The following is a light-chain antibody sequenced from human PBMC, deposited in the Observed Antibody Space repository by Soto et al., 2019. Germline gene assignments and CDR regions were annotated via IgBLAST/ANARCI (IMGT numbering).Light chain of an antibody. V-gene: IGLV2-11*01. CDR3: SSSAGSYSVV. CDR1: SSDVGSYDH. Sequence: QSALTQPRSVSGSPGQAVTISCTGTSSDVGSYDHVSWYQQHPGKAPKVIMYEVNQRSSRVPDRFSGSKSGNTASLTISGLQAEDEADYYCSSSAGSYSVVFGGGTKVTVL. CDR2: EVN. J-gene: IGLJ2*01.